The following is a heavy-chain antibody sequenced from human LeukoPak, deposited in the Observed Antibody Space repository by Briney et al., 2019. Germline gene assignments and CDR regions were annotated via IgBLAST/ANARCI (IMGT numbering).Heavy chain of an antibody. CDR1: GGSISSGGYY. V-gene: IGHV4-31*11. CDR2: VYYSGST. D-gene: IGHD3-10*01. Sequence: SETLSLTCAVSGGSISSGGYYWSWIRQHPGKGLEWIGYVYYSGSTYYNPSLKSRVTISVDTSKNQFSLKLSSVTAADTAVYYCATALSMVRGVTFDYWGQGTLVTVSS. CDR3: ATALSMVRGVTFDY. J-gene: IGHJ4*02.